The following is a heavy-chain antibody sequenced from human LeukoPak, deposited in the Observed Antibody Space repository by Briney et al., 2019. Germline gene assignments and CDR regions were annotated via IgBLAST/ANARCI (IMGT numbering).Heavy chain of an antibody. V-gene: IGHV1-2*02. Sequence: ASVKVSCKASGYTFTGYYMHWVRQAPGQGLEWMGWINPNSGGTNYAQKFQGRVTMTRDTSISTAYMELSSLRSEDTAVYYCARDLYDILTGYPTDWGQGTLVTVSS. CDR1: GYTFTGYY. D-gene: IGHD3-9*01. CDR3: ARDLYDILTGYPTD. CDR2: INPNSGGT. J-gene: IGHJ4*02.